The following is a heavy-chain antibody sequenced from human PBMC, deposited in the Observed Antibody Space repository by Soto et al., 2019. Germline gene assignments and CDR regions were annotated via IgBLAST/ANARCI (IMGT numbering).Heavy chain of an antibody. CDR3: AREGSGYNV. D-gene: IGHD5-12*01. CDR2: IVPVFGRP. Sequence: SVKVSCKASGGGFTNFGIRLVRQAPGQGLEWMGGIVPVFGRPNYAQRFRGRLTITADESTSTGYMELISLRSDDTALYYCAREGSGYNVWGQGTQVTVSS. J-gene: IGHJ4*02. CDR1: GGGFTNFG. V-gene: IGHV1-69*13.